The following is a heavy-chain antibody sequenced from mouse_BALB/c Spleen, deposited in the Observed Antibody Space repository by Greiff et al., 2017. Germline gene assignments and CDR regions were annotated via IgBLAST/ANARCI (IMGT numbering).Heavy chain of an antibody. CDR3: ARNTTNAMDY. V-gene: IGHV5-9-4*01. J-gene: IGHJ4*01. Sequence: EVKLMESGGGLVKPGGSLKLSCAASGFTFSSYAMSWVRQSPEKRLEWVAEISSGGSYTYYPDTVTGRFTISRDNAKNTLYLEMSSLRSEDTAMYYCARNTTNAMDYWGQGTSVTVSS. CDR2: ISSGGSYT. D-gene: IGHD2-12*01. CDR1: GFTFSSYA.